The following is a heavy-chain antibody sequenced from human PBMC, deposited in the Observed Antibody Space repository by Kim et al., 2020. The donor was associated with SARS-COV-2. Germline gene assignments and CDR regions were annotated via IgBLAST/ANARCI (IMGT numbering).Heavy chain of an antibody. CDR3: ARVAVAGRFKDHAQSIWFDP. J-gene: IGHJ5*02. CDR1: GYTFTSYG. CDR2: ISAYNGNT. D-gene: IGHD6-19*01. V-gene: IGHV1-18*04. Sequence: ASVKVSCKASGYTFTSYGISWVRQAPGQGLEWMGWISAYNGNTNYAQKLQGRVTMTTDTSTSTAYMELRSLRSDDTAVYYCARVAVAGRFKDHAQSIWFDPWGQGTLVTVSS.